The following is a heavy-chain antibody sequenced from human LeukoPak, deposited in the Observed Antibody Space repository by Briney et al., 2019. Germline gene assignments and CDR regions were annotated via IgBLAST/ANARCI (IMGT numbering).Heavy chain of an antibody. Sequence: ASVKVPCKTSGYTFTGYDINWVRQAPGQGLEWMGWMKSNSGDTHFAQKFQGRVTMTRDTSISTAFMELSSLRSEDTAVYYCARGEYSSSWYPFDYWGQGSPVTVSS. CDR1: GYTFTGYD. D-gene: IGHD6-13*01. CDR3: ARGEYSSSWYPFDY. J-gene: IGHJ4*02. CDR2: MKSNSGDT. V-gene: IGHV1-8*01.